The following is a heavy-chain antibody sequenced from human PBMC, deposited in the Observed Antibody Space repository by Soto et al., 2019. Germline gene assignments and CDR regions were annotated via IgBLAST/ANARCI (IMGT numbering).Heavy chain of an antibody. V-gene: IGHV1-8*02. Sequence: QVQLVQSGADVKRPGASVKVSCEASGYTFTTYDINWVRQASGQGLEWMGCVNPSSGNTVYAQKFHGRVTMTRDTSISTAYMELSSLKSDDTAIYYCARASMYIWNDHWGQGTLVTVSS. CDR3: ARASMYIWNDH. CDR1: GYTFTTYD. J-gene: IGHJ5*02. D-gene: IGHD1-20*01. CDR2: VNPSSGNT.